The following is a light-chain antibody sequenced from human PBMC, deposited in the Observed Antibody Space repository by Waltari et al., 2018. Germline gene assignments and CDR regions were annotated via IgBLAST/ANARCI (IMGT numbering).Light chain of an antibody. CDR1: QNLVYSDGSIF. J-gene: IGKJ1*01. Sequence: EVVMTQSPLSLPVTVGQPASISCRSRQNLVYSDGSIFLNWFHVRPGQSPRRLLYKVSNRDSGVPDRFSGSGSGTVFTLKISRVEAEDVGVYYCMQGTHWPWTFGQGTKVEIK. CDR2: KVS. V-gene: IGKV2-30*01. CDR3: MQGTHWPWT.